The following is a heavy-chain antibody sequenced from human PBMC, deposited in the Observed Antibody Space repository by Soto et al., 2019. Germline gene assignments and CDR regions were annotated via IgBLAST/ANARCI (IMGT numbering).Heavy chain of an antibody. V-gene: IGHV5-51*01. J-gene: IGHJ6*02. CDR2: IYPGDSDT. CDR3: ARQTASQWSGYAYGMDV. CDR1: GYSFTSYW. Sequence: PGESLKISCKGSGYSFTSYWIGWVRQMPGKGLEWMGIIYPGDSDTRYSPSFQGQVTISADKSISTAYLQWSSLKASDTAMYYCARQTASQWSGYAYGMDVWGQGTTVTVSS. D-gene: IGHD3-3*01.